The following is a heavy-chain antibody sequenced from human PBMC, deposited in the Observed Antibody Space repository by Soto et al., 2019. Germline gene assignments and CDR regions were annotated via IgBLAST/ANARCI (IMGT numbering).Heavy chain of an antibody. J-gene: IGHJ4*02. CDR3: ARVRGGSYYEGFGY. CDR1: GGSMSSYY. D-gene: IGHD1-26*01. Sequence: QVQLQESGPGLVKPSETLSLTCTVSGGSMSSYYWSWIRQPPGKGLEWIGYVYYSGSTKYNPSLKSRVTISVDTSKNQFSLKLSSVTAADTAVYYCARVRGGSYYEGFGYWGQGTLVTVSS. V-gene: IGHV4-59*01. CDR2: VYYSGST.